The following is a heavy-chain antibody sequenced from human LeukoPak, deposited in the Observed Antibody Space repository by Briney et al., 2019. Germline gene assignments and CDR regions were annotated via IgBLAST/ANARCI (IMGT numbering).Heavy chain of an antibody. V-gene: IGHV3-23*01. CDR3: AKGPRVPAADYYFDD. CDR1: GFTFSSYA. CDR2: ISGSGSSA. Sequence: GGSLRLSCAASGFTFSSYAMTWVRQAPGKGLEWVSAISGSGSSAFYADSVKGRFTISRDNSKNMLYLQMNSLRAGDTAVYLCAKGPRVPAADYYFDDWGQGTLVTVSS. J-gene: IGHJ4*02. D-gene: IGHD2-2*01.